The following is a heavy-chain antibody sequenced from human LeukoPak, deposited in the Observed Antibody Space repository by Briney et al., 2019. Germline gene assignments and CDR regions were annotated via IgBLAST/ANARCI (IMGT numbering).Heavy chain of an antibody. Sequence: GGSLRLSCAASGFPFSSDGMHWVRQARGRGVEWVAMIWYDGNNKYYADSVKGRFTISRDNSKNTLYLQMNSLRAEDTAVYYCAKDFSYYDSSGSGPDYWGQGTLVTVSS. CDR1: GFPFSSDG. D-gene: IGHD3-22*01. V-gene: IGHV3-33*06. CDR2: IWYDGNNK. J-gene: IGHJ4*02. CDR3: AKDFSYYDSSGSGPDY.